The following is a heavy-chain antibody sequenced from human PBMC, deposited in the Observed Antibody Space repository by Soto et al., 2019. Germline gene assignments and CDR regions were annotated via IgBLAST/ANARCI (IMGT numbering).Heavy chain of an antibody. V-gene: IGHV1-2*04. CDR1: GYIFTDYY. Sequence: ASVKVSCKTSGYIFTDYYIHWVRQAPGQGLEWMGWINPNSGGTNYAQKFQDWVTMTRDTSINTAYMEVNSLRSDDTAVYYCARPSGHYPYYFDDWGQGTQVTVSS. CDR3: ARPSGHYPYYFDD. CDR2: INPNSGGT. D-gene: IGHD3-22*01. J-gene: IGHJ4*02.